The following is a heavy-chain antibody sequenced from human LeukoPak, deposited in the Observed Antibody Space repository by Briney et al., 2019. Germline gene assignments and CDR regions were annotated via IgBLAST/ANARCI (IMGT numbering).Heavy chain of an antibody. Sequence: GGSLRLSCAASGFTFSSYSMNWVRQAPGKGLEWVSSISSSSSYIYYADSVKGRFTISRDNSKNTLYLQMNSLRAEDTAVYYCAKDPGGVVVPAAPDYWGQGTLVTVSS. J-gene: IGHJ4*02. CDR2: ISSSSSYI. D-gene: IGHD2-2*01. CDR3: AKDPGGVVVPAAPDY. CDR1: GFTFSSYS. V-gene: IGHV3-21*04.